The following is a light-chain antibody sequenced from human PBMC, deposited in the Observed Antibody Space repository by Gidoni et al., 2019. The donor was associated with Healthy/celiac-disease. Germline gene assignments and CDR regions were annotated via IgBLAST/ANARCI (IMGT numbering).Light chain of an antibody. Sequence: EIVLTQSPATLSLSPGERATLSCRASQRVSSYLAWYQQKPGQAPRLLIYDASNGATGIPARFSGSGSRTDFTLTISSLAPEDFAVYYCQQRSNWPPALTFGGGTKVEIK. CDR1: QRVSSY. J-gene: IGKJ4*01. V-gene: IGKV3-11*01. CDR2: DAS. CDR3: QQRSNWPPALT.